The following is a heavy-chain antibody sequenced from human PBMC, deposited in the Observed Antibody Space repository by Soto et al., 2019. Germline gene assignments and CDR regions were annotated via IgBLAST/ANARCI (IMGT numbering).Heavy chain of an antibody. Sequence: QVQLVQSGAEVRKPGSSVKVSRKASRDAFSKYAFNWVRQAPGQGLDWMGWIIPIFGSRNYAEKFQGSVTIAADESTSTAYMELRGLRFEDTAVYYCARGETYLGVWGQGTTVTVSS. CDR1: RDAFSKYA. CDR3: ARGETYLGV. D-gene: IGHD3-16*01. V-gene: IGHV1-69*01. J-gene: IGHJ6*02. CDR2: IIPIFGSR.